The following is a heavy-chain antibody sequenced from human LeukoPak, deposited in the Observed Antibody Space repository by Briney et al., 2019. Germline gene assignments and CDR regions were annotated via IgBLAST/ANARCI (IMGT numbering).Heavy chain of an antibody. CDR3: AKTIVPTRNYDYYYGMDV. D-gene: IGHD1-14*01. J-gene: IGHJ6*02. V-gene: IGHV3-23*01. CDR1: GFTFSSYA. CDR2: ISGSGGST. Sequence: GGSLRLSCEASGFTFSSYAMSWVRQAPGKGLEWVSAISGSGGSTYYADSVKGRFTISRDNSKSTLYLQMNSLRAEDAAVYYCAKTIVPTRNYDYYYGMDVRGQGTTVTVSS.